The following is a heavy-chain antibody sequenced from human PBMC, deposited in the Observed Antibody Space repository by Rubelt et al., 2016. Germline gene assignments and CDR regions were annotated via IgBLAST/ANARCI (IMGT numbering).Heavy chain of an antibody. V-gene: IGHV6-1*01. Sequence: QVQLQQSGPGLVKPSQTLSLTCAISGDSVSSDSAAWSWIRQSPSRGLEWLGRTYYRSKWYNEYAVFMKSRITINPDTSKNQFSLQRNSVTPEDTAVYYCAGSRGGAVDYWDQGTLVTVSS. CDR2: TYYRSKWYN. CDR1: GDSVSSDSAA. J-gene: IGHJ4*02. D-gene: IGHD3-10*01. CDR3: AGSRGGAVDY.